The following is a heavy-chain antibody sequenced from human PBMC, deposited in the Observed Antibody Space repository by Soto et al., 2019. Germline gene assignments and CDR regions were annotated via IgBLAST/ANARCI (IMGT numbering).Heavy chain of an antibody. D-gene: IGHD3-9*01. V-gene: IGHV4-39*01. Sequence: ASETLSLTCTVSGGSISSYYWGWIRQPPGKGLEWIGSIYYSGSTYYNPSLKSRVTISVDTSKNQFSLKLSSVTAADTAVYYCARQPLRYFDWLLYFDYWGQGTLVTVSS. J-gene: IGHJ4*02. CDR2: IYYSGST. CDR1: GGSISSYY. CDR3: ARQPLRYFDWLLYFDY.